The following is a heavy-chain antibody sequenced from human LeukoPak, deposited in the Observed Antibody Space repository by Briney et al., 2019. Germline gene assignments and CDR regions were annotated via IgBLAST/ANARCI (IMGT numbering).Heavy chain of an antibody. CDR3: ARGKGYSSFYFDY. V-gene: IGHV3-21*01. CDR1: GFTFSSYS. Sequence: GGSLRLSCAASGFTFSSYSMNWVRQAPGKGLEWVSSISSSSSYIYYADSVKGRFTISRDNAKNSLYLQMNSLRAEDTAVYYCARGKGYSSFYFDYWGQGTLVTVSS. J-gene: IGHJ4*02. CDR2: ISSSSSYI. D-gene: IGHD6-13*01.